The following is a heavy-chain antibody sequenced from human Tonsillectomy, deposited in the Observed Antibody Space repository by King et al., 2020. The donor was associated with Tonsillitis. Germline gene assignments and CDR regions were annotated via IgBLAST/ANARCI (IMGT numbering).Heavy chain of an antibody. D-gene: IGHD3-10*02. CDR3: AKYPFPPRCSVSYCIRAYYYYYGMDV. V-gene: IGHV3-23*04. CDR1: GFTFSSYA. CDR2: ISGRGGST. Sequence: VQLVESGGGLVQPGGSLRLSCAASGFTFSSYAMSWVRQAPGKGLEWVSVISGRGGSTYYADSVKGRFTISRDNSKNTLYLQMNSLRAEDTAVYYCAKYPFPPRCSVSYCIRAYYYYYGMDVWCQGTTVTVSS. J-gene: IGHJ6*02.